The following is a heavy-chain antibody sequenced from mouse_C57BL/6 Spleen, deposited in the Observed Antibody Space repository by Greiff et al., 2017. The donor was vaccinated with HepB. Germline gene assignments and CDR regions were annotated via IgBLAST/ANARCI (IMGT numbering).Heavy chain of an antibody. CDR3: ARSLGREFAY. CDR2: IDPSDSYT. D-gene: IGHD4-1*01. Sequence: QVQLKQPGAELVKPGASVKLSCKASGYTFTSYWMQWVKQRPGQGLEWIGEIDPSDSYTNYNQKFKGKATLTVDTSSSTAYMQLSSLTSEDSAVYYCARSLGREFAYWGQGTLVTVSA. V-gene: IGHV1-50*01. J-gene: IGHJ3*01. CDR1: GYTFTSYW.